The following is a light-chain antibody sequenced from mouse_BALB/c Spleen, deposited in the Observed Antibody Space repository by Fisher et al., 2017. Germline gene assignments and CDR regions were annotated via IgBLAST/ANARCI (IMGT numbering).Light chain of an antibody. J-gene: IGKJ1*01. Sequence: DIVLTQSPAIMSASPGEKVTMTCRASSSVSSSYLHWYQQKSGASPKLWIYSTSKLASGVPGRFSGSGSGNSYSLTISSMEAEDVATYYCQQRSSYPPTFGGGTKLEIK. V-gene: IGKV4-57-1*01. CDR1: SSVSSSY. CDR2: STS. CDR3: QQRSSYPPT.